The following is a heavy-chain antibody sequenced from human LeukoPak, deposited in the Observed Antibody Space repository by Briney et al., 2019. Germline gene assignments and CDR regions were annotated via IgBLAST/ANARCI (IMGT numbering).Heavy chain of an antibody. CDR1: GGSISSYY. Sequence: SETLSLTCTVSGGSISSYYWSWIRQPPGKGLEWIGYIYYSGSTNYNPSLKSRVTISVDTSKNQFSLKLSSVTAADTAVYYCARLFGDYWGQGTLVTVSS. D-gene: IGHD3-16*01. CDR3: ARLFGDY. V-gene: IGHV4-59*08. J-gene: IGHJ4*02. CDR2: IYYSGST.